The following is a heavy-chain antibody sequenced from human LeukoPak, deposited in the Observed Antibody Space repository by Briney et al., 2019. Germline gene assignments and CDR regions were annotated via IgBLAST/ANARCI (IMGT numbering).Heavy chain of an antibody. CDR1: GFTFSSIA. D-gene: IGHD6-19*01. CDR3: TRDRYSSGWGTFDY. V-gene: IGHV3-49*04. J-gene: IGHJ4*02. CDR2: IRTKAYGGTT. Sequence: PGGSLRLSCAASGFTFSSIAMTWVRQALGKGLEWVGFIRTKAYGGTTQYAASVKDRFTISRDDSKNFAYLQMNSPKTEDTAVYYCTRDRYSSGWGTFDYWGQGALVTVSS.